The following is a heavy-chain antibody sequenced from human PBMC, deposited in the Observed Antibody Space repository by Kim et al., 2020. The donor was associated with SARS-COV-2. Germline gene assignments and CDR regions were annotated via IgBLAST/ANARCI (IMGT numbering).Heavy chain of an antibody. V-gene: IGHV4-34*01. CDR3: ARGTPWYQLLYISRWFDP. D-gene: IGHD2-2*02. CDR1: GGSFSGYY. Sequence: SETLSLTCAVYGGSFSGYYWSWIRQPPGKGLEWIGEINHSGSTNYNPSLKSRVTISVDTSKNQFSLKLSSVTAADTAVYYCARGTPWYQLLYISRWFDPWGQGTLVTVSS. J-gene: IGHJ5*02. CDR2: INHSGST.